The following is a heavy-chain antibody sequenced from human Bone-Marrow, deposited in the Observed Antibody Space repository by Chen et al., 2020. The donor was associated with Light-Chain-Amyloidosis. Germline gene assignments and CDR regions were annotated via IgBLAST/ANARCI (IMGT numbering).Heavy chain of an antibody. Sequence: QVQLVQSGAEVKKPGASVTVSCKASGYTFTSYGISWVRQAPGQGLEWMGWISAYNGNTNYAQKLQGRVTMTTDTSTSTAYMELRSLRSDDTAVYYCAKTPRTDYEIVANWFDPWGQGTLVTVSS. CDR2: ISAYNGNT. V-gene: IGHV1-18*01. J-gene: IGHJ5*02. D-gene: IGHD3-16*01. CDR1: GYTFTSYG. CDR3: AKTPRTDYEIVANWFDP.